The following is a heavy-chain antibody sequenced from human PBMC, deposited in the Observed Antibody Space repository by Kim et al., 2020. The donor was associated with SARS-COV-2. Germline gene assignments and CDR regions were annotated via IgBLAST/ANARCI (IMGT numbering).Heavy chain of an antibody. D-gene: IGHD6-13*01. CDR3: ARKPAALGAFDI. J-gene: IGHJ3*02. Sequence: DYDVAVKSRITINPDTSKNQFSLQLNSVTPEDTAAYYCARKPAALGAFDIWGQGTMVTVSS. V-gene: IGHV6-1*01.